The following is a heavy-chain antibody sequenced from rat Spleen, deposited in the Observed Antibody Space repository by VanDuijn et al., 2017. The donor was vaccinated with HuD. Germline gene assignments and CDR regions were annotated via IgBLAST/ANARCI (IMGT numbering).Heavy chain of an antibody. Sequence: QVQLKESGPGLVQPSQTLSLTCTVSGLSLTSNSVSWIRQPPGKGLEWMGAIWSGGSTDYNSVLKSRLSISRDTSKKQIFLKLDSLQTDDTGTYYCTRETYYNSPYYWFMDAWGQGASVTVSS. CDR1: GLSLTSNS. CDR2: IWSGGST. V-gene: IGHV2-47*01. J-gene: IGHJ4*01. D-gene: IGHD1-10*01. CDR3: TRETYYNSPYYWFMDA.